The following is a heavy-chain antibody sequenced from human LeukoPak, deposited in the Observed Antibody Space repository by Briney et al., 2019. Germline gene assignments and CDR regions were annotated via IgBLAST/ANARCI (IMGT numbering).Heavy chain of an antibody. CDR3: AKDHLGATTGGVDY. J-gene: IGHJ4*02. V-gene: IGHV3-30*18. Sequence: PGGSLRLSCAASGFTFSNYGMHWVRQAPGKGLEWVAVISYDGGNKYYADSVKGRFTISRDYSKNTLYLQMNSLRAEDTAVYYCAKDHLGATTGGVDYWGQGTLVTVSS. D-gene: IGHD1-26*01. CDR1: GFTFSNYG. CDR2: ISYDGGNK.